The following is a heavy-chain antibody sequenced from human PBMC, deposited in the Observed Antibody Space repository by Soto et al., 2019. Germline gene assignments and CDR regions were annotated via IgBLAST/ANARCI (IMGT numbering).Heavy chain of an antibody. D-gene: IGHD5-12*01. CDR3: AKDGSRDGYNPTPFDY. V-gene: IGHV3-23*01. CDR2: ISGSGGST. Sequence: PGGSLRLSCAASGFTFSSYAMSWVRQAPGKGLEWVSAISGSGGSTYYADSVKGRFTISRDNSKNTLHLQMNSLRAEDTAVYYCAKDGSRDGYNPTPFDYWGQGTLVTVSS. CDR1: GFTFSSYA. J-gene: IGHJ4*02.